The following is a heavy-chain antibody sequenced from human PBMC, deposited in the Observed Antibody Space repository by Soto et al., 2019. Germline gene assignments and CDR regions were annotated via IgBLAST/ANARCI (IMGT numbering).Heavy chain of an antibody. D-gene: IGHD3-10*01. CDR3: SYGSSFDY. V-gene: IGHV4-61*01. CDR2: ISHSGRT. J-gene: IGHJ4*02. Sequence: ETLSLTCTVSGASLRSGSYYWSWIRQPPGKGLEWIGYISHSGRTNYDPSLKSRLTMSVDTSQNQFSLQLNSVTAADTAVYYCSYGSSFDYWGQGTLVTVSS. CDR1: GASLRSGSYY.